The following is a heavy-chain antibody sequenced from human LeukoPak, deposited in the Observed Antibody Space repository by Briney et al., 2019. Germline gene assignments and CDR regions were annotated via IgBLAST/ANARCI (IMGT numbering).Heavy chain of an antibody. V-gene: IGHV3-23*01. CDR1: GFTFSDYA. D-gene: IGHD3-22*01. CDR2: ISGSAHKI. Sequence: GGSLRLSCVVSGFTFSDYAMSWVRQAPEKGLDWVSVISGSAHKIRYADSVKGRFTISRDNSKNTLYLQMNSLRAEDTAVYYCASLYYYDSSGYLIGAYYYYGMDVWGQGTTVTVSS. J-gene: IGHJ6*02. CDR3: ASLYYYDSSGYLIGAYYYYGMDV.